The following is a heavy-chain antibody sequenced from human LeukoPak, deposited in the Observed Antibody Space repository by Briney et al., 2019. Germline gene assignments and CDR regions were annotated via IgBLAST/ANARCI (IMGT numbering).Heavy chain of an antibody. CDR2: VSDSSSYI. CDR1: GFTFSSYG. D-gene: IGHD3-3*01. V-gene: IGHV3-21*01. CDR3: ARDMTYYDFWSGYPRPFDY. J-gene: IGHJ4*02. Sequence: PGGSLRLSCAASGFTFSSYGMNWVRQAPGKGLEWVSSVSDSSSYIYYADSVKGRFTISRDNAKNSLYLQMNSLRAEDTAVYYCARDMTYYDFWSGYPRPFDYWGQGTLVAVSS.